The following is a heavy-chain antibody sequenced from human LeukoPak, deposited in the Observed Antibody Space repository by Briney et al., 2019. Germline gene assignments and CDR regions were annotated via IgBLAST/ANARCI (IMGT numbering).Heavy chain of an antibody. D-gene: IGHD3-16*01. CDR2: IIDSGEST. CDR3: AKLGGQELHNYYVAV. V-gene: IGHV3-23*01. Sequence: GGSLRLSCAASGFTFSSYAMSWVRQAPGKGLEWVSGIIDSGESTYYANFAKGRFTISRDNSNNTRYLQMNSLRAEDTAVYYCAKLGGQELHNYYVAVCGRGTTVAVSS. CDR1: GFTFSSYA. J-gene: IGHJ6*03.